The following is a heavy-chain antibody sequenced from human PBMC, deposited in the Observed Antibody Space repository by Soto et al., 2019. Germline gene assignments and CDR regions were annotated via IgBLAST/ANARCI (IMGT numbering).Heavy chain of an antibody. V-gene: IGHV4-39*01. CDR3: LRVPVAREYYFDY. CDR1: GGSISSSSYY. D-gene: IGHD2-2*01. Sequence: PSETLSLSCTVSGGSISSSSYYWCWIRQPPGKGLEWIGSIYYSGSTYYNPSLRSRVTIPVDTSKNQFSLKLSSVTAADTAVYYCLRVPVAREYYFDYWGQGTLVTVSS. J-gene: IGHJ4*02. CDR2: IYYSGST.